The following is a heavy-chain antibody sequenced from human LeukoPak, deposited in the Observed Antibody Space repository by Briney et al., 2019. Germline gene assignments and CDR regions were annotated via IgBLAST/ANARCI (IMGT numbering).Heavy chain of an antibody. D-gene: IGHD6-19*01. J-gene: IGHJ4*02. CDR1: GYTFTGYY. CDR3: ARVSAGSSGWSFDY. V-gene: IGHV1-2*02. Sequence: GASVKVSCKASGYTFTGYYMHWVRQAPGQGLEWMGWINPNSSGTNYAQKFQGRVTMTRDTSISTAYMELSRLRSDDTAVYYCARVSAGSSGWSFDYWGQGTLVTVSS. CDR2: INPNSSGT.